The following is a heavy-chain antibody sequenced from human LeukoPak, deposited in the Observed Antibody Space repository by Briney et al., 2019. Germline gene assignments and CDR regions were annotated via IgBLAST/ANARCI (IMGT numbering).Heavy chain of an antibody. D-gene: IGHD2-2*01. CDR3: ARDFLGCCSSTSCSCDW. V-gene: IGHV4-30-4*01. J-gene: IGHJ4*02. CDR1: GGSISSGDYY. CDR2: IYYSGST. Sequence: PSQTLSLTCTVSGGSISSGDYYWSWIRQPPGKGLEWIGYIYYSGSTNYNPSLKSRVTISVDTSKNQFSLKLSSVTAADTAVYYCARDFLGCCSSTSCSCDWWGQGTLVTVSS.